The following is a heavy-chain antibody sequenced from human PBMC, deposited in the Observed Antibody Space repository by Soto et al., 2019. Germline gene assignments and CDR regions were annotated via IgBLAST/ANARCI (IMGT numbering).Heavy chain of an antibody. D-gene: IGHD2-21*02. V-gene: IGHV3-7*03. CDR1: GLTFSGHW. CDR3: TSRPSGMTYHAVFDF. J-gene: IGHJ4*02. Sequence: PWGSLRLSCSASGLTFSGHWMTWFRQTPGEGLQWVAAIKPDGSETFYVDSVKGRFTISRDNARNSLFLQMDSLRAEDTAVYYCTSRPSGMTYHAVFDFWGQGTLVTVSS. CDR2: IKPDGSET.